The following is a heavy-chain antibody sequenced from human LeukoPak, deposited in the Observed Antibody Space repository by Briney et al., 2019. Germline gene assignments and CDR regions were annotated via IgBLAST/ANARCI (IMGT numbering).Heavy chain of an antibody. Sequence: GASLRLSCAASGFTFSRYWMSWVRQAPGKGLEWVASIKQDGSEKYYVDSVKGRFTISRDNAKNSLYLQMNSLRAEDTAVYYCARGLATGGYWGQGTLVTVSS. D-gene: IGHD3-10*01. CDR2: IKQDGSEK. CDR3: ARGLATGGY. CDR1: GFTFSRYW. J-gene: IGHJ4*02. V-gene: IGHV3-7*01.